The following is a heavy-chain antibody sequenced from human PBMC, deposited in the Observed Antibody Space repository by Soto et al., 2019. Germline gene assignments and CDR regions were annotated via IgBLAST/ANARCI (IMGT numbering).Heavy chain of an antibody. Sequence: EVQLVESGGGLVQPGGSLRLSCAASGFTFSSYNMNWVRQAPGKGLEWVSYISLSRTSIYYADSVKGRFTISRDNADNSLYLQLSSLRAEDTAVYYCARESPDRSNWSTFDYWGQGTLVTVSS. V-gene: IGHV3-48*01. D-gene: IGHD6-13*01. J-gene: IGHJ4*02. CDR2: ISLSRTSI. CDR1: GFTFSSYN. CDR3: ARESPDRSNWSTFDY.